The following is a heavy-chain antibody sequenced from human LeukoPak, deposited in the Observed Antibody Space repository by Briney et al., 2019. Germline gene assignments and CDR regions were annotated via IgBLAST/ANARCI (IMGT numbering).Heavy chain of an antibody. V-gene: IGHV4-59*01. CDR3: AGSGGFTSPQNY. Sequence: SETLSLTCAVYGGSFSGYYWSWIRQPPGKGLEWIGCISYTGGTNYTPSLKSRVTISLDTSKNQFSLKLNSVTAADTALYYCAGSGGFTSPQNYWGQGTLVTV. J-gene: IGHJ4*02. CDR2: ISYTGGT. CDR1: GGSFSGYY. D-gene: IGHD3-16*01.